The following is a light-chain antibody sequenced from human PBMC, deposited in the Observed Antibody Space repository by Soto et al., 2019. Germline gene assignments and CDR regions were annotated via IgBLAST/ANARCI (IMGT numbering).Light chain of an antibody. CDR1: QSVTTN. CDR3: QKYKDWPFT. J-gene: IGKJ2*01. CDR2: GTS. V-gene: IGKV3-15*01. Sequence: EVVMTQFPATLSVSPGERVTLSCRASQSVTTNLAWYQQKPGQAPRLLIHGTSTRATGIPARFSGSGSGTEFTLTISSLQSEYVAVYYCQKYKDWPFTFGQGTKLEIK.